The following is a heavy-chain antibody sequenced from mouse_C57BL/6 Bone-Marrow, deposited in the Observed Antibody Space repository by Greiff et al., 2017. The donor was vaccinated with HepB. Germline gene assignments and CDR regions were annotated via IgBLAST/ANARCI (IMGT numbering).Heavy chain of an antibody. CDR3: ARDNWDWFAY. V-gene: IGHV5-4*01. D-gene: IGHD4-1*01. Sequence: EVMLVESGGGLVKPGGSLKLSCAASGFTFSSYAMSWVRQTPEKRLEWVATISDGGSYTYYPDNVKGRFTISRDNAKNNLYLQMSHLKSEDTAMYYCARDNWDWFAYWGQGTLVTVSA. J-gene: IGHJ3*01. CDR2: ISDGGSYT. CDR1: GFTFSSYA.